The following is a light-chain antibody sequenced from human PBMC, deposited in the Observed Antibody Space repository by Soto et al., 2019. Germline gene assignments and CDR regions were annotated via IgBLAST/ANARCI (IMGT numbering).Light chain of an antibody. CDR3: QQYYSTPPWT. J-gene: IGKJ1*01. Sequence: DIVMTQSPDSLAVSLGERATINGTCRQSILYPSNNKNYLGWYQQKPGQPPKLLIYWASIRESGVPDRFSGSGSGTDFTLTINSLQAEDVAIYYCQQYYSTPPWTFGQGTKVDIK. CDR2: WAS. V-gene: IGKV4-1*01. CDR1: QSILYPSNNKNY.